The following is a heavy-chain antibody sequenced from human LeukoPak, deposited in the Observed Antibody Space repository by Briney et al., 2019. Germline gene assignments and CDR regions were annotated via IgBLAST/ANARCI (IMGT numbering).Heavy chain of an antibody. CDR1: GYTFTNYY. J-gene: IGHJ4*02. CDR2: INSSGGST. Sequence: GASVKVTCKASGYTFTNYYMHWVRQAPGQGLEWMGIINSSGGSTNYAQKFQGRVTMTRDTSTSTVHMELSSLRSEDTAVYYCAREAHCGSTSCSYFDFWGQGTLVTVSS. CDR3: AREAHCGSTSCSYFDF. D-gene: IGHD2-2*01. V-gene: IGHV1-46*01.